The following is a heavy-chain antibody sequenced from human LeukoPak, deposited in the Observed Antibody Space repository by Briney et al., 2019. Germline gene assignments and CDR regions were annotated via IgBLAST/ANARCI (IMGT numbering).Heavy chain of an antibody. J-gene: IGHJ6*03. CDR3: ARWSGPNYDFWSGSGTRRYMDV. CDR1: GGSISSSSYY. D-gene: IGHD3-3*01. CDR2: IYYSGST. V-gene: IGHV4-39*07. Sequence: SETLSLTCAVSGGSISSSSYYWGWIRQPPGKGLEWIGSIYYSGSTYYNPSLKSRVTISVDTSKNQFSLKLSSVTAADTAVYYCARWSGPNYDFWSGSGTRRYMDVWGKGTTVTVSS.